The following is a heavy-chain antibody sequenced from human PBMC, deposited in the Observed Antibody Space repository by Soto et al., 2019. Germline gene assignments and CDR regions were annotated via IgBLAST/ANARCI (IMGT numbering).Heavy chain of an antibody. V-gene: IGHV1-18*01. CDR2: ISAYNGNT. J-gene: IGHJ4*02. CDR3: ASAGYSSSWSVH. CDR1: GYTFTSYG. Sequence: ASVKVSCKASGYTFTSYGISWVRQAPGQGLEWMGWISAYNGNTNYAQKLQGRVTMTRNTSISTAYMELSSLRSEDTAVYYCASAGYSSSWSVHWGQGTLVTVCS. D-gene: IGHD6-13*01.